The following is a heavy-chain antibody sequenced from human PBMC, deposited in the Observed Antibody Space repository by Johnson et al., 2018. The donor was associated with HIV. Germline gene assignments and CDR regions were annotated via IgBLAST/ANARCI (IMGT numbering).Heavy chain of an antibody. V-gene: IGHV3-7*05. CDR1: GFIFNNYW. CDR2: IKEDGSED. J-gene: IGHJ3*02. Sequence: MQLVESGGGLVQRGGSLRLSCAASGFIFNNYWMSWVRQAPGKGLEWLANIKEDGSEDSYVDSLKGRFTISRDNAQNLLYLQMDSLRAEDSAVYYCARDGVYSSPHDAFDIWGQGTMVTVSS. CDR3: ARDGVYSSPHDAFDI. D-gene: IGHD3-22*01.